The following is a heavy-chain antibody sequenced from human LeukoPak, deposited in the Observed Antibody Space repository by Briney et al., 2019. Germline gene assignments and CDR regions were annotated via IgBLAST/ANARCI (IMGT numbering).Heavy chain of an antibody. Sequence: SGPTLVKPTQTLTLTCTFSRFSLSAPQVAVGWIRQPPGKALEFLALTYWGDDKRFSSSLRSRLTITSDASKNQVVLTVANLDPVDTATYYCAHKPAQKNYFDPWGQGTLVTVSS. CDR1: RFSLSAPQVA. V-gene: IGHV2-5*02. J-gene: IGHJ5*02. CDR3: AHKPAQKNYFDP. CDR2: TYWGDDK. D-gene: IGHD1-7*01.